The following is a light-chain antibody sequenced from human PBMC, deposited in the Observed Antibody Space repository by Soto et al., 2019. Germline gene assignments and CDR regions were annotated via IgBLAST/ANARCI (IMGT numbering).Light chain of an antibody. Sequence: DIQMTQSHSSLSASLGDRVTITCRASQSINSYLNWYQQKPGKAPKLLIYAASSLQSGVPSRFSGSGSGTGFTLTINSLQPEAFATYYCQQSYITPLTFGGGTKVEI. CDR3: QQSYITPLT. J-gene: IGKJ4*01. CDR2: AAS. V-gene: IGKV1-39*01. CDR1: QSINSY.